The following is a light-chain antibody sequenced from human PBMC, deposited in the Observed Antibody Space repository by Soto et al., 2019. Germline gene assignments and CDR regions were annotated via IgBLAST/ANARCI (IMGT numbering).Light chain of an antibody. CDR3: GTWDSSLSAGV. V-gene: IGLV1-51*02. CDR1: SSNIGNNY. Sequence: QAVLTQPPSVSAAPRQKVTISCSGTSSNIGNNYVSWYQQLPGTAPKLLIYENNKRPSGIPDRFSGSKSDTSATLGITGLQSGGEADYNCGTWDSSLSAGVFGTGTKVTVL. J-gene: IGLJ1*01. CDR2: ENN.